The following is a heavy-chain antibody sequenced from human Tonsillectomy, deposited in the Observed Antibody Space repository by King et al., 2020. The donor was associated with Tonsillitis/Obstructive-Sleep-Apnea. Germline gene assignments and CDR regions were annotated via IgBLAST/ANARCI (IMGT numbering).Heavy chain of an antibody. CDR1: GGPFSGYA. CDR3: ARDAGYCTTTSCYKPLDY. J-gene: IGHJ4*02. D-gene: IGHD2-2*02. CDR2: IIPIFNIA. Sequence: HVQLVESGAEVKKPGSSVKVSCKASGGPFSGYAINWVRQAPGQGLEWMGRIIPIFNIANYAQKFQGRVTITADKSTSTAYMELNSLRSEDTAMYYCARDAGYCTTTSCYKPLDYWGQGTLVTVSS. V-gene: IGHV1-69*09.